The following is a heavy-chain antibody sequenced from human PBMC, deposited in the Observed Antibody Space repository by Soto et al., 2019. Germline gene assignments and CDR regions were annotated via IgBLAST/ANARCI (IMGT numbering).Heavy chain of an antibody. CDR3: AKVLRDIVVVPAAQDYYYYYGMDV. CDR1: GFTFSSYG. Sequence: QVQLVESGGGVVQPGRSLRLSCAASGFTFSSYGTHWVRQAPGKGLEWVAVISYDGGNKYYADSVKGRFTISRDNSKNTLYLQMNSLRAEDTAVYYCAKVLRDIVVVPAAQDYYYYYGMDVWGQGTTVTVSS. D-gene: IGHD2-2*01. J-gene: IGHJ6*02. V-gene: IGHV3-30*18. CDR2: ISYDGGNK.